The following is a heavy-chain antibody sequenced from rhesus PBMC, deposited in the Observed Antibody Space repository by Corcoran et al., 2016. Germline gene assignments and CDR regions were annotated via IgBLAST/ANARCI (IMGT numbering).Heavy chain of an antibody. Sequence: QVQLQESGPGLVKPSETLSLTCAVSGGSISSGYYFLRWIRQPPGKGLELFGYITYNGNTKYNPSLKSRVTISRDTSKNQFSLKLSSVTAADTAVYYCARYSSTDYGLDSWGQGVVVTVSS. CDR2: ITYNGNT. J-gene: IGHJ6*01. D-gene: IGHD6-13*01. CDR1: GGSISSGYYF. V-gene: IGHV4-122*02. CDR3: ARYSSTDYGLDS.